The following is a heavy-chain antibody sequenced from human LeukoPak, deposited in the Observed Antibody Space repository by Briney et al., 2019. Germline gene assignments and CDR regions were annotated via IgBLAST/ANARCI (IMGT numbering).Heavy chain of an antibody. J-gene: IGHJ4*02. D-gene: IGHD2-2*01. CDR1: GFTFSSYS. V-gene: IGHV3-21*01. CDR3: AREPNDCSSTSCYPDY. CDR2: ISSSSSYI. Sequence: GGTLRLSCAASGFTFSSYSMMWVRQAPGKGLEGGSYISSSSSYIYYADSVKGRFTISRDNAKNSLYLQMNSLRAEDTAVYYCAREPNDCSSTSCYPDYWGQGTLVTVSS.